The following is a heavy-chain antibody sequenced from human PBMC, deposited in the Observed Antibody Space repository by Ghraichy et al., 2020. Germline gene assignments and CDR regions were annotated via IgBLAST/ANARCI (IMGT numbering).Heavy chain of an antibody. Sequence: GSLRLSCAASGFTFNNAWMSWVRQAPGKGLEWVGRIKSKTDGGTTDYAAPVKGRFTISRDDSKNTLYLQMNSLKTEDTAVYYCTNLRAGAFDYWGLGILVTVSS. J-gene: IGHJ4*02. CDR1: GFTFNNAW. CDR2: IKSKTDGGTT. D-gene: IGHD5/OR15-5a*01. CDR3: TNLRAGAFDY. V-gene: IGHV3-15*01.